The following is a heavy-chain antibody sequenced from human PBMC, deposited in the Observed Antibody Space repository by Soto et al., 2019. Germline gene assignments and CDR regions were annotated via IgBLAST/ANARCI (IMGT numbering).Heavy chain of an antibody. D-gene: IGHD2-15*01. CDR1: GGSISSYY. CDR3: ARHSCSGGSCYWYYFDY. Sequence: SETLSLICTVSGGSISSYYWSWIRQPPGKGLEWIGYIYYSGSTNYNPSLKSRVTISVDTSKNQFSLKLSSVTAADTAVYYCARHSCSGGSCYWYYFDYWGQGTLVTVSS. CDR2: IYYSGST. J-gene: IGHJ4*02. V-gene: IGHV4-59*08.